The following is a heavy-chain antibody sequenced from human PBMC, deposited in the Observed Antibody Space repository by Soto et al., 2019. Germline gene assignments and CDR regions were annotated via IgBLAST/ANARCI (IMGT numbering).Heavy chain of an antibody. CDR3: ARLGSY. J-gene: IGHJ1*01. CDR2: LDYSGTA. CDR1: GVSLSTSRDI. V-gene: IGHV4-39*01. D-gene: IGHD3-16*01. Sequence: SEELCHPRNVSGVSLSTSRDIGGWIRQAPGKGLEWIGTLDYSGTAHYNPSLKSRINISADPSKNQVSLTLTSVTAAFSSVYYCARLGSYCGQGALVTVSS.